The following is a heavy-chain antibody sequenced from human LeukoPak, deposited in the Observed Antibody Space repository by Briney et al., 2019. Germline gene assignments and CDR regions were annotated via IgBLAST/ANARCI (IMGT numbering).Heavy chain of an antibody. Sequence: SETLSLTCTVSGGSISSGDYYWSWIRQPPGKGLEWIGYIYYSGSTYYNPSLKSRVTISVDTSKNQFSLKLSSVTAADTAVYYRARDLGYYGSGTIDYWGQGTLVTVSS. CDR3: ARDLGYYGSGTIDY. D-gene: IGHD3-10*01. CDR2: IYYSGST. V-gene: IGHV4-30-4*01. CDR1: GGSISSGDYY. J-gene: IGHJ4*02.